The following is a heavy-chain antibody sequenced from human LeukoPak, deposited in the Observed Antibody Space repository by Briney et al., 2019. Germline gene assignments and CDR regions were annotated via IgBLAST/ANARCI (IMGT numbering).Heavy chain of an antibody. CDR3: ARVRGLYYYGMDA. J-gene: IGHJ6*02. CDR1: GYSISSGYY. Sequence: SETLSLTCTVSGYSISSGYYWGWIRQPPGKGLEWIGSIYHSGSTYYNPSLKSRVTISVDRSKNQFSLKLSSVTAADTAVYYCARVRGLYYYGMDAWGQGTTVTVSS. CDR2: IYHSGST. V-gene: IGHV4-38-2*02.